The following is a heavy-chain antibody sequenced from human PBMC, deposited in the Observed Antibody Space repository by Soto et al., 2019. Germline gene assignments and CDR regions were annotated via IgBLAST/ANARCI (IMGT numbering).Heavy chain of an antibody. J-gene: IGHJ3*02. V-gene: IGHV4-34*01. CDR2: INHSGST. CDR3: ARGSGFDAFDI. CDR1: GGSFSGYY. Sequence: SETLSLTCAVYGGSFSGYYWSWIRQPPGKGLEWIGEINHSGSTNYNPSLKSRVTISVDTSKNQFSLKLSSVTAADTAVYYCARGSGFDAFDIWGQGTMVTVSS. D-gene: IGHD3-10*01.